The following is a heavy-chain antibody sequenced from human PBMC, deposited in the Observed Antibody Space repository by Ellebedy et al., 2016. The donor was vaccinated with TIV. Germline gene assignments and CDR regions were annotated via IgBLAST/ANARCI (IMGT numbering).Heavy chain of an antibody. V-gene: IGHV5-10-1*01. J-gene: IGHJ3*02. D-gene: IGHD3-10*01. Sequence: GESLKISCKGSGHIFNSHWITWVRQMPWKGLEWMGRIDPGDSYTTYSPSFQGHVTISIDKSISTAYLQWSSLKAPDSAVYYCARGLGRGGTSSFGAFDIWGQGTTVTVSS. CDR3: ARGLGRGGTSSFGAFDI. CDR1: GHIFNSHW. CDR2: IDPGDSYT.